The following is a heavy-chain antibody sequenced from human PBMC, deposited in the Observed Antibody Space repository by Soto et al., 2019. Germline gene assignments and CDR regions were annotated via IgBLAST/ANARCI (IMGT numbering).Heavy chain of an antibody. D-gene: IGHD3-22*01. V-gene: IGHV4-31*03. CDR1: GGSISSGGYY. CDR2: IYYSGST. CDR3: ARAPRDSSCSTLRSPNFDY. Sequence: TLSLTCTVSGGSISSGGYYWSWIRQHPGKGLEWIGYIYYSGSTYYNPSLKSRVTISVDTSKNQFSLKLSSVTAADTAVYYCARAPRDSSCSTLRSPNFDYWGQGTLVTVSS. J-gene: IGHJ4*02.